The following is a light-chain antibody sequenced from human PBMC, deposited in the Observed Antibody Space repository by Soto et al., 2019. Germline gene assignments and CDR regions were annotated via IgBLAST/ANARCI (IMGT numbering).Light chain of an antibody. CDR3: QQTFKTPHT. V-gene: IGKV1-39*01. J-gene: IGKJ2*01. Sequence: DIQMTQSPTSLSASVGDTVTISCRASQTVSSYLNWYQQQPGKAPKLLIYSASTLQTGVPSRFSGSGFGKDYTLTISSLQPADFATYYCQQTFKTPHTFGQGTKVDIK. CDR1: QTVSSY. CDR2: SAS.